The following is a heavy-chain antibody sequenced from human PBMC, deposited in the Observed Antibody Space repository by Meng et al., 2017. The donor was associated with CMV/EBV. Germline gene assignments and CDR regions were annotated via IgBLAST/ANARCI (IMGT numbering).Heavy chain of an antibody. CDR2: IKQDGSEK. J-gene: IGHJ2*01. Sequence: GESLKISCAASGFTFSSYWMSWVRQAPGKGLEWVANIKQDGSEKYYVDSVKGRFTISRDNAKNSLYLQMNSLRAEDTAVYYCARIVTQWRYWSSTSCYKSGYFDLWGRGTLVTVSS. V-gene: IGHV3-7*01. CDR1: GFTFSSYW. D-gene: IGHD2-2*01. CDR3: ARIVTQWRYWSSTSCYKSGYFDL.